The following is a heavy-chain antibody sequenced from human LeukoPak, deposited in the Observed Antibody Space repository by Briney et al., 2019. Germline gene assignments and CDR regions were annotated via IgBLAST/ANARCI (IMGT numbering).Heavy chain of an antibody. CDR2: ISYDGSNK. V-gene: IGHV3-30*18. J-gene: IGHJ4*02. D-gene: IGHD3-22*01. CDR3: AKDWFLPQYYYDSSGYPDY. Sequence: PGGSLRLSCAASGFTFSSYGMPWVRQAPGKGLEWVAVISYDGSNKYYADSVKGRFTISRDNSKNTLYLQMNSLRAEDTAVYYCAKDWFLPQYYYDSSGYPDYWGQGTLVTVSS. CDR1: GFTFSSYG.